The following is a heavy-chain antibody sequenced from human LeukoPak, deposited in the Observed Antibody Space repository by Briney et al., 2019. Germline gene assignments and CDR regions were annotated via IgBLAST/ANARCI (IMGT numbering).Heavy chain of an antibody. CDR3: ARGGYYGSGNDFRFDP. V-gene: IGHV4-59*01. J-gene: IGHJ5*02. CDR2: IYYSGST. CDR1: GGSISNKY. Sequence: SETLSLTCTVSGGSISNKYWSWIRQPPGKGLEWIGYIYYSGSTNYKPSLKSRVTISVDTSKNQFSLKLSSVTAADTAVYYCARGGYYGSGNDFRFDPWGQGTLVTVSS. D-gene: IGHD3-10*01.